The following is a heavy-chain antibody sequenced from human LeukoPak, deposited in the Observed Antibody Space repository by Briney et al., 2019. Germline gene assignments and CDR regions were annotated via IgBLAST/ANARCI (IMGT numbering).Heavy chain of an antibody. V-gene: IGHV4-31*03. CDR3: ARWYYYDSSGYRLLGSFDY. CDR2: IYYSGST. CDR1: GGSISSGGYY. Sequence: SETLSLTCTVSGGSISSGGYYWSWIRQHPGKGLEWIGYIYYSGSTYYNPSLKRRVTISVDTSKNQFSLKLSSVTAADTAVYYCARWYYYDSSGYRLLGSFDYWGQGTLVTVSS. D-gene: IGHD3-22*01. J-gene: IGHJ4*02.